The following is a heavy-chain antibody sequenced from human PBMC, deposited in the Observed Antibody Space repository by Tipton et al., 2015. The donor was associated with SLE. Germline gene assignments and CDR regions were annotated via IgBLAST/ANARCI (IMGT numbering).Heavy chain of an antibody. CDR1: GGSVSRDY. CDR3: ARDFWIGYSHFFDL. D-gene: IGHD3-3*01. J-gene: IGHJ5*02. Sequence: GLVKPSETLSLTCAVSGGSVSRDYWSWIRHPAGKGLEWIGRIYTSGATDHNPSLRSRVTVSRDTSKNQLSLKMTSVTAADTADYYCARDFWIGYSHFFDLWGQGTLVTVSS. CDR2: IYTSGAT. V-gene: IGHV4-4*07.